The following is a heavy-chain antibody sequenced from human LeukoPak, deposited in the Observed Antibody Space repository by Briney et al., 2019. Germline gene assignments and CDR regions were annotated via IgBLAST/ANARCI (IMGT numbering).Heavy chain of an antibody. D-gene: IGHD6-13*01. CDR2: MSSSGSSI. J-gene: IGHJ2*01. Sequence: GGSLRLSCAASGFTFSDYYMSWLRQAPGKGLEWVSYMSSSGSSIYYADSVKGRFTISRDNAKNSLYLQMNSLRAGDTAVYYCARAGYSSSWYSRYFDLWGRGALVTVSS. CDR1: GFTFSDYY. CDR3: ARAGYSSSWYSRYFDL. V-gene: IGHV3-11*04.